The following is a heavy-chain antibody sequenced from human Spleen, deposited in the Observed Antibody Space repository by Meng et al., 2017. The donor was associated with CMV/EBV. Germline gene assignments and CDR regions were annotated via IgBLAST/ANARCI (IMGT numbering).Heavy chain of an antibody. CDR1: GCTFSSYA. D-gene: IGHD2-2*02. CDR3: ARADIVVVPAAIVLTD. Sequence: SGCTFSSYAISWVRQAPGQGLEWMGGIIPIFGTANYAQKFQGRVTITTDESTSTAYMELSSLRSEDTAVYYCARADIVVVPAAIVLTDWGQGTLVTVSS. J-gene: IGHJ4*02. V-gene: IGHV1-69*05. CDR2: IIPIFGTA.